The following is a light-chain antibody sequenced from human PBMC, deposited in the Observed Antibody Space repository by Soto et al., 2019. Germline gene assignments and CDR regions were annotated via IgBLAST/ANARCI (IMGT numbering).Light chain of an antibody. J-gene: IGKJ1*01. CDR1: QHITRW. V-gene: IGKV1-5*03. CDR2: KAS. Sequence: DIQMTQSPSSLSASVGDRVTISCRASQHITRWLAWYQQKPGKAPHLLIYKASNLQSGVPSRFSGSGSGTEFTLTISSLQPDDFATYYCQQYRSYWTFGQGTKVDIK. CDR3: QQYRSYWT.